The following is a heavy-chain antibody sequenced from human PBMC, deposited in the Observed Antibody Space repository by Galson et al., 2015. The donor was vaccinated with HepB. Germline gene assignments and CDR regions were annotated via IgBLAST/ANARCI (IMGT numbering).Heavy chain of an antibody. V-gene: IGHV2-5*02. Sequence: PALVKPTQTLTLTCTFSGFSLSTSGVGVGWIRQLPGKALEGLALIYWDADKGYSPSLNSRLTITTDASKDQVVLTMTNMDHVDTATYYCAHRPSNPFCSVGTCYSRYHDNWFASWGQGTLVTVSS. D-gene: IGHD2-15*01. CDR1: GFSLSTSGVG. CDR3: AHRPSNPFCSVGTCYSRYHDNWFAS. CDR2: IYWDADK. J-gene: IGHJ5*01.